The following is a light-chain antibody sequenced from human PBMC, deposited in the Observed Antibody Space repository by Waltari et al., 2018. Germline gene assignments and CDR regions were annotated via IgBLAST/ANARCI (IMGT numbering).Light chain of an antibody. CDR3: QHYVTLPVT. Sequence: EIVLTQSPGTLSLSSGERATLSCRPSQSISKYLAWYQQKPGQAPRLLIYDASSRATGIPDRFSGSGSGTDFSLTISRLEPEDFAVYYCQHYVTLPVTFGQGTKVEIK. V-gene: IGKV3-20*01. J-gene: IGKJ1*01. CDR2: DAS. CDR1: QSISKY.